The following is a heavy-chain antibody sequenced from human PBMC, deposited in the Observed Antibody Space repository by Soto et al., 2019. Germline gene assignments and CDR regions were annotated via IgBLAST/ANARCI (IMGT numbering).Heavy chain of an antibody. D-gene: IGHD3-10*01. CDR1: GGSISSYY. Sequence: PSETLSLTCTVSGGSISSYYWSWIRQPPGKGLEWIGYIYYSGSTNYNPSLKSRVTISVDTSKNQFSLKLSSVTAADTAVYYCARDYYGSGSYYNRVFYYYYMDVWGEGTKVTVSS. CDR2: IYYSGST. V-gene: IGHV4-59*01. CDR3: ARDYYGSGSYYNRVFYYYYMDV. J-gene: IGHJ6*03.